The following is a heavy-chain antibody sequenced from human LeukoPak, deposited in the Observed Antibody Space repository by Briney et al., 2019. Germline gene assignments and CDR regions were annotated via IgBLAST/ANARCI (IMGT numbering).Heavy chain of an antibody. D-gene: IGHD5-18*01. V-gene: IGHV3-33*06. CDR3: AKDSGYSYGHGLDY. CDR2: MLSDESNK. CDR1: GFTFRTYN. Sequence: GRSLRLSCAASGFTFRTYNMHWVRQAPGKGLEWVALMLSDESNKYHADSVKGRFTISRDNSKNALFLQMNSLRDEDTAVYYCAKDSGYSYGHGLDYWGQGTLVTVSS. J-gene: IGHJ4*02.